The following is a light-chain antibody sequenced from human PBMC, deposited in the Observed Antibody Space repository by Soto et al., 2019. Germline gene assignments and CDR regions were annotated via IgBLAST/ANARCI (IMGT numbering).Light chain of an antibody. CDR3: SSYAATNTVL. V-gene: IGLV2-14*03. CDR2: DVS. Sequence: QSVLAQPASVSGSPGQSITISCTGTSSDIGAFNYVSWYQQHPGDAPKLLIFDVSDRPSGISVRFSASKSCNTASLTISGLQTEDEAHYFCSSYAATNTVLFGGGTKLTVL. J-gene: IGLJ2*01. CDR1: SSDIGAFNY.